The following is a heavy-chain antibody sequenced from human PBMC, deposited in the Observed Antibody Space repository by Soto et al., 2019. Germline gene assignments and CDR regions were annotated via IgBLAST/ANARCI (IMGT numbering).Heavy chain of an antibody. J-gene: IGHJ6*04. CDR2: INHSGST. V-gene: IGHV4-34*01. Sequence: SETLSLTCAVYGGSVSGYYWSWIRQPPGKGLEWIGEINHSGSTNYNPSLKSRVTISVDKSKNQFSLKLSSVTAADTAVYYCARGDCSSTSCYFEGYRAILDVWGKGTTVTVSS. CDR1: GGSVSGYY. CDR3: ARGDCSSTSCYFEGYRAILDV. D-gene: IGHD2-2*01.